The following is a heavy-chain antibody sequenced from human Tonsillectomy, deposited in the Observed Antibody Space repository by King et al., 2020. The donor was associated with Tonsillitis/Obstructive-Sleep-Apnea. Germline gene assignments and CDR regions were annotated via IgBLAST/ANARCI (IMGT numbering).Heavy chain of an antibody. D-gene: IGHD2-2*01. V-gene: IGHV7-4-1*02. CDR1: GYSFTDYP. CDR2: INTNTGNQ. J-gene: IGHJ6*03. Sequence: QLVQSGSELKKPGASVKVSCKASGYSFTDYPMNRVRQAPGQGLEWMGWINTNTGNQTYAQGFTGRFVCSLDTSVSTAYLQISSLKAEDTAVYYCARDEEIPVASYYYYYMDVWGKGTTVTVSS. CDR3: ARDEEIPVASYYYYYMDV.